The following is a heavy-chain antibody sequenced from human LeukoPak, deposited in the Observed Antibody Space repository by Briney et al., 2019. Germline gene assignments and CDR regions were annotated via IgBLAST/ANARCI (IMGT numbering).Heavy chain of an antibody. J-gene: IGHJ4*02. CDR3: ARDGYVYGSGSPPDY. D-gene: IGHD3-10*01. CDR1: GGTFSSYA. CDR2: ISAYNGNT. Sequence: GASVKVSCKASGGTFSSYAISWVRQAPGQGLEWMGWISAYNGNTNYAQKLQGRVTMTTDTSTSTAYMELRSLRSDDTAVYYCARDGYVYGSGSPPDYWGQGTLVTVSS. V-gene: IGHV1-18*01.